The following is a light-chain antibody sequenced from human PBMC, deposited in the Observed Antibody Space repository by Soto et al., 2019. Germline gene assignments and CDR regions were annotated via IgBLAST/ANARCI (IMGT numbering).Light chain of an antibody. Sequence: DIQMTQSPSSVSASVGDRITITCRASQEINRWLAWHQQKPGKAPNPLIFSASTLEGGVPSRLSGSGSGTDFTLSITNLQPEDVVNYCCEHVHILSLTWGPGPKVDLK. CDR1: QEINRW. J-gene: IGKJ3*01. CDR3: EHVHILSLT. V-gene: IGKV1-12*01. CDR2: SAS.